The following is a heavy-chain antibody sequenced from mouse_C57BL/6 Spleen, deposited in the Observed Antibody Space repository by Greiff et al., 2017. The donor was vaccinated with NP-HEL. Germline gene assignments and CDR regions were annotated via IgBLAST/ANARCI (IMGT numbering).Heavy chain of an antibody. Sequence: QVQLQQPGAELVKPGASVKLSCKASGYTFTSYWMQWVKQRPGQGLEWIGEIDPSDSYTNYNQKFKGKATLTVDTSSSTAYMQLSSLTSADSAVYYCARRAAQAPFAYWGQGTLVTVSA. CDR2: IDPSDSYT. D-gene: IGHD3-2*02. CDR3: ARRAAQAPFAY. V-gene: IGHV1-50*01. J-gene: IGHJ3*01. CDR1: GYTFTSYW.